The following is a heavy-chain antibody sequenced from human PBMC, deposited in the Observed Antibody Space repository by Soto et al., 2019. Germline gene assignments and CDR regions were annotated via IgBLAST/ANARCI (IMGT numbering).Heavy chain of an antibody. CDR2: IIYNGAT. CDR1: GASVTSGGYY. V-gene: IGHV4-61*08. CDR3: ARKRNGGSWAAWF. D-gene: IGHD2-15*01. J-gene: IGHJ4*02. Sequence: SETLSLTCTVSGASVTSGGYYWSWIRQPPGKGLEWIGFIIYNGATKYNPSLESRVTMSVDTSKNQFLLKLSSVTAADAAVYYCARKRNGGSWAAWFWGQGTLVTVYS.